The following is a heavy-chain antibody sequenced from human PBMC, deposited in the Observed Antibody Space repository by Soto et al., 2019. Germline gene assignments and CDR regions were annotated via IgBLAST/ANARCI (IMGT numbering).Heavy chain of an antibody. J-gene: IGHJ6*02. CDR3: AREVAPTPLPSSSLMDV. CDR1: GFTISGLW. V-gene: IGHV3-74*01. D-gene: IGHD6-6*01. Sequence: EVQLVESGGGLVQPGGSLRLSCVASGFTISGLWMHWVRRAPEKGLVWVSRINSDGSSTSYADSVKGRFTISRDNAKNTLYLQMNSLGAEDTAVYYCAREVAPTPLPSSSLMDVWGQGTTATVSS. CDR2: INSDGSST.